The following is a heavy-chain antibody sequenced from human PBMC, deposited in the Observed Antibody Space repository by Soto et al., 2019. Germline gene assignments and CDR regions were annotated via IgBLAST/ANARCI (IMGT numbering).Heavy chain of an antibody. CDR2: ISAYNGNT. J-gene: IGHJ6*02. D-gene: IGHD6-13*01. CDR1: GYTFTRYG. Sequence: QVQLVQSGAEVKKPGASVKVSCKASGYTFTRYGISWVRQAPGQGLEWMGWISAYNGNTNYAQKLQGRVTMTTDTSTSTAYMELRSLRSDDTAVYYCARVRDSSSWRYYYYYYGMDVWGQGTTVTVSS. V-gene: IGHV1-18*01. CDR3: ARVRDSSSWRYYYYYYGMDV.